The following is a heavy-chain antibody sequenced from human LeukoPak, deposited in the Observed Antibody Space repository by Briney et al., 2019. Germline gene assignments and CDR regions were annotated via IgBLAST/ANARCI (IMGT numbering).Heavy chain of an antibody. Sequence: ASVKVSCKASGYTFTGYYMHWVRQAPGQGLEWMGWINPNSGGTNYAQKFQGRVTMTRDTSISTAYMELSRLRSDDTAVYYCARGPAGYYDSSGYFDYWGQGTLVTVSS. CDR1: GYTFTGYY. CDR2: INPNSGGT. CDR3: ARGPAGYYDSSGYFDY. V-gene: IGHV1-2*02. J-gene: IGHJ4*02. D-gene: IGHD3-22*01.